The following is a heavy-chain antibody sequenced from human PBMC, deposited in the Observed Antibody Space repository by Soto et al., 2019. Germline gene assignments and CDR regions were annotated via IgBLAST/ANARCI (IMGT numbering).Heavy chain of an antibody. V-gene: IGHV4-30-4*01. J-gene: IGHJ3*02. CDR3: ARGQGPYCSGGSCYSGAFDI. CDR2: IYYSGST. Sequence: QVQLQESGPGLVKPSQTLSLTCTVSGGSISSGDYYWSWIRQPPGKGLEWIGHIYYSGSTYYNPSLKSRVTISVDTSKNQFSLKLSSVTAADTAVYYCARGQGPYCSGGSCYSGAFDIWGQGTMVTVSS. CDR1: GGSISSGDYY. D-gene: IGHD2-15*01.